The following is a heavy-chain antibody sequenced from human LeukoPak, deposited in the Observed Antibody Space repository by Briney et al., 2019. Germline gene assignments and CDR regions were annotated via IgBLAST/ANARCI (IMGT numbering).Heavy chain of an antibody. CDR1: GFTFSSYA. Sequence: GGSLRLSCAASGFTFSSYAMHWVRQAPGKGLEWVAVISYDGSNKYYADSVKGRFTISRDNSKNTLYLQMNSLRAEDTAVYYCASDSGYDHHGLFDYWGQGTLVTVSS. D-gene: IGHD5-12*01. CDR2: ISYDGSNK. J-gene: IGHJ4*02. CDR3: ASDSGYDHHGLFDY. V-gene: IGHV3-30*04.